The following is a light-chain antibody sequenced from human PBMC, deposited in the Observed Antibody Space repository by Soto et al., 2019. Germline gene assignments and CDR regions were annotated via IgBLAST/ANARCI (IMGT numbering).Light chain of an antibody. CDR2: RTS. V-gene: IGKV3-15*01. CDR1: QSISSN. J-gene: IGKJ1*01. CDR3: QQYGGSPWT. Sequence: EIVMTQSPATLSVSPGERATPSCRASQSISSNLAWYQQKPGQAPRLLMFRTSSRATGFPARFSGSGSGTEFTLTISRLEPEDFAVYYCQQYGGSPWTFGQGTKVDIK.